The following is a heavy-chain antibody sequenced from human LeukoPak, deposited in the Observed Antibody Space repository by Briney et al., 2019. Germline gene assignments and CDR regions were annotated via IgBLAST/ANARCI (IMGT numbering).Heavy chain of an antibody. J-gene: IGHJ4*02. Sequence: GASVKVSCNASGYTFTSYGISWVRQAPGQGLEWMGWICAYNGNTNYAQKLQGRVTMTTDTSTSTAYMELRSLRSDDTAVYYCARDFHTPPQYCSSTSCYAAYYFDYWGQGTLVTVSS. CDR2: ICAYNGNT. D-gene: IGHD2-2*01. V-gene: IGHV1-18*01. CDR1: GYTFTSYG. CDR3: ARDFHTPPQYCSSTSCYAAYYFDY.